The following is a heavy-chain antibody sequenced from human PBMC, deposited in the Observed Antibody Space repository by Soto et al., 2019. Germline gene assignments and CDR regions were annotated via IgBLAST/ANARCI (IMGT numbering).Heavy chain of an antibody. Sequence: EQLLESGGGLVQPGGSLRLSCAASGCSFRNYAMSWVRQAPGKGLEWVSTIRGGGDSTYYADSVKGRFTVSRDDSKDSLYLQMSSLGVDDTAVYYCARDGVGGTVVWGWFDPWGQGTVVTVSS. CDR3: ARDGVGGTVVWGWFDP. V-gene: IGHV3-23*01. D-gene: IGHD6-19*01. CDR2: IRGGGDST. J-gene: IGHJ5*02. CDR1: GCSFRNYA.